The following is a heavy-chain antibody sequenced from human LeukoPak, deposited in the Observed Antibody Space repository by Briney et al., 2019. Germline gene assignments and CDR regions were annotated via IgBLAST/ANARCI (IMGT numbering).Heavy chain of an antibody. CDR2: ISYDGSNK. D-gene: IGHD4-17*01. V-gene: IGHV3-30*18. J-gene: IGHJ6*03. CDR3: AKGGDYGDESLYYYYYYMDV. Sequence: PGGSLRLSCAASGFTFSSYGMHWVRQAPGKGLEWVAVISYDGSNKYYEDSVKGRFTISRDNSKNTLYLQMNSLRAEDTAVYYCAKGGDYGDESLYYYYYYMDVWGKGTTVTVSS. CDR1: GFTFSSYG.